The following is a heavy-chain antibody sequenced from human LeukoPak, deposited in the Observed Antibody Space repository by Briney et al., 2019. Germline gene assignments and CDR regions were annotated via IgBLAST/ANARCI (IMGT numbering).Heavy chain of an antibody. CDR3: ARGGSSWSVEYFRH. J-gene: IGHJ1*01. D-gene: IGHD6-13*01. CDR2: ISAYSGDT. Sequence: ASVEVSCKASGYAFSNYGINWVRQAPGQGLEWVGWISAYSGDTKFAQKLQHRVTLTSDTSTSTAYMELRSLRSDDTAVYFCARGGSSWSVEYFRHWGQGTLVTVS. CDR1: GYAFSNYG. V-gene: IGHV1-18*01.